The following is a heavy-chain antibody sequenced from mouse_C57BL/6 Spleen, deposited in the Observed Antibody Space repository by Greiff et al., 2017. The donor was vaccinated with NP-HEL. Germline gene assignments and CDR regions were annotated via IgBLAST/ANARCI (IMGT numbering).Heavy chain of an antibody. CDR1: GFTFSDYG. J-gene: IGHJ4*01. CDR3: ARPYDYDAYAMDY. D-gene: IGHD2-4*01. Sequence: EVQRVESGGGLVKPGGSLKLSCAASGFTFSDYGMHWVRQAPEKGLEWVAYISSGSSTIYYADTVKGRFTISRDNAKNTLFLQMTSLRSEDTAMYYCARPYDYDAYAMDYWGQGTSVTVSS. V-gene: IGHV5-17*01. CDR2: ISSGSSTI.